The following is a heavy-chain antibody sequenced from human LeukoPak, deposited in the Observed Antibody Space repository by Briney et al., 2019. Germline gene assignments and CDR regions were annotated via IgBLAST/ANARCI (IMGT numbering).Heavy chain of an antibody. CDR2: ITWNGGYT. CDR3: AGTYYYDSSGFYPEFFQH. V-gene: IGHV3-20*04. CDR1: GFIFDDYG. J-gene: IGHJ1*01. Sequence: GGTLRLSCAASGFIFDDYGMTWVRQAPGKGLEWVSGITWNGGYTGYADSVKGRFTISRDNAKNSLYLQMNSLRAEDTALYYCAGTYYYDSSGFYPEFFQHWGQGTLVIISS. D-gene: IGHD3-22*01.